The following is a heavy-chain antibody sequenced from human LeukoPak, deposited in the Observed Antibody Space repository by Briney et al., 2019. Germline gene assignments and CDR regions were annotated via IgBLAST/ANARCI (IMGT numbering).Heavy chain of an antibody. D-gene: IGHD4-17*01. J-gene: IGHJ4*02. CDR1: GFTFSSYA. Sequence: GGSLRLSCAASGFTFSSYAMSWVRQAPGKGLEWVSAISASAGSTYHADSVKGRFTISRDNSKNTLYLQMNSLRAEDTAVYYCARGAYGDYDYWGQGTLVTVSS. CDR3: ARGAYGDYDY. V-gene: IGHV3-23*01. CDR2: ISASAGST.